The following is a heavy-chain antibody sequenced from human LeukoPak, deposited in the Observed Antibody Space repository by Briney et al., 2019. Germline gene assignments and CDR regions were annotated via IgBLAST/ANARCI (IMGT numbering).Heavy chain of an antibody. Sequence: SQTLSLTCTVSGGSISRYYWSWIRQPPGKGLEWIGYIYYSGSTNYNPSLKGRVTISVDTSKNQFSLKLSSVTAADTAVYYCARGSGWLPDYWGQGTLVSVSS. CDR1: GGSISRYY. V-gene: IGHV4-59*01. D-gene: IGHD6-19*01. CDR2: IYYSGST. CDR3: ARGSGWLPDY. J-gene: IGHJ4*02.